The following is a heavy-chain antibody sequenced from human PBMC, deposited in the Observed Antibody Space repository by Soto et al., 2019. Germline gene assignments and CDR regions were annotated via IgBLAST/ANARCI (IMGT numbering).Heavy chain of an antibody. D-gene: IGHD2-21*02. J-gene: IGHJ4*02. CDR3: ARGCGGDCQDYVDF. CDR2: ISLNGDSI. Sequence: EVQVVESGGAFVQPGESLRLSCATSGFTFSTYSMNWVRQAPGKGLEWVSYISLNGDSIYYGDSMKGRFTIARDNAKKSLYLQMDRLREEDTAMYFCARGCGGDCQDYVDFWGQGTLVSVSS. V-gene: IGHV3-48*02. CDR1: GFTFSTYS.